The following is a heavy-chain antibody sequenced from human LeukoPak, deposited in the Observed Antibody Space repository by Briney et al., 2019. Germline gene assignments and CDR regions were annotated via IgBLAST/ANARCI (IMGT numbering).Heavy chain of an antibody. V-gene: IGHV1-69*13. CDR3: ARGSVWELLVNEYFQH. CDR1: GSTFSSYA. D-gene: IGHD1-26*01. J-gene: IGHJ1*01. Sequence: GASVKVSYKASGSTFSSYAISWVRQAPGQGLEWMGGIIPIFGTANYAQKFQGRVTITADESTSTAYMELSSLRSEDTAVYYCARGSVWELLVNEYFQHWGQGTLVTVSS. CDR2: IIPIFGTA.